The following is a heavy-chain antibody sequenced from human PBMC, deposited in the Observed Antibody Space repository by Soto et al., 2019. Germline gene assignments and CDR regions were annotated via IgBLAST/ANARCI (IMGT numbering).Heavy chain of an antibody. CDR1: GYSFTSYC. CDR3: ARDHDIVVVVAAKAGGFDI. V-gene: IGHV1-18*04. D-gene: IGHD2-15*01. Sequence: AASVKVSCKASGYSFTSYCISWVRQAPGQGLEWMGLISAYNGNTTYAQQLQGRVTMTTDTSTSTAYMELRSLRSDDTAVYYCARDHDIVVVVAAKAGGFDIWGQGTMVTVSS. CDR2: ISAYNGNT. J-gene: IGHJ3*02.